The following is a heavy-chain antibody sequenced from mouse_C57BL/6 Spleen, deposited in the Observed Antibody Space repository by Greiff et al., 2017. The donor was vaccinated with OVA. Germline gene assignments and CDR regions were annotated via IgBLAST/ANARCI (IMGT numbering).Heavy chain of an antibody. V-gene: IGHV5-17*01. D-gene: IGHD1-1*01. J-gene: IGHJ4*01. CDR1: GFTFSDYG. CDR2: ISSGSSTI. CDR3: ANYYGSSYGAMDY. Sequence: EVQVVESGGGLVKPGGSLKLSCAASGFTFSDYGMHWVRQAPEKGLEWVAYISSGSSTIYYADTVKGRFTISRDNAKNTLFLQMTSLRSEDTAMYYCANYYGSSYGAMDYWGQGTSVTVSS.